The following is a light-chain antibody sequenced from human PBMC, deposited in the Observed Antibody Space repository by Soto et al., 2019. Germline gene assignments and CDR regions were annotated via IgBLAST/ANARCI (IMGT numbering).Light chain of an antibody. CDR2: DAS. CDR1: QSIRTN. CDR3: QQYNDWPPLT. J-gene: IGKJ4*01. V-gene: IGKV3-15*01. Sequence: EIMMTQSPATVSVSPGERATLSCRASQSIRTNVAWYQQKPGQALRLLIYDASTRATGLSSRFSGSGSGTEFTLTVSSLQSEDVPIYYCQQYNDWPPLTFGGGTRLEI.